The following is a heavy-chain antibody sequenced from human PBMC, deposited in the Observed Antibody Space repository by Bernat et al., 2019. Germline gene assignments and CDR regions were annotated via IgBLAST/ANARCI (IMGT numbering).Heavy chain of an antibody. Sequence: VQLVESGGGVVQPGRSLRLSCAASGFTFSSYAMHWVRQAPGKGLEWVAVISYDGSNKYYADSVKGRFTISRDNSKNTLYLQMNSLRAEDTAVYYCASGMVAAYTNFDYWGQGTLVTVSS. CDR3: ASGMVAAYTNFDY. V-gene: IGHV3-30*01. CDR2: ISYDGSNK. D-gene: IGHD2-15*01. J-gene: IGHJ4*02. CDR1: GFTFSSYA.